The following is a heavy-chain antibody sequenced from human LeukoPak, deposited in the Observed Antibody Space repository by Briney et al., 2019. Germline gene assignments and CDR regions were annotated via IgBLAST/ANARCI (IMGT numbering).Heavy chain of an antibody. CDR2: INPSGGST. D-gene: IGHD2-8*01. J-gene: IGHJ6*03. V-gene: IGHV1-46*02. Sequence: ASVKVSCKSSGYTFNGYYMHWVRQAPGQGLEWMGIINPSGGSTSYAQKFQGRVTMTRDMSTSTVYMEMSSLRSEDTAVYYCARRYCTNGVCYGSKYYYYMDVWGKGTTVTVSS. CDR1: GYTFNGYY. CDR3: ARRYCTNGVCYGSKYYYYMDV.